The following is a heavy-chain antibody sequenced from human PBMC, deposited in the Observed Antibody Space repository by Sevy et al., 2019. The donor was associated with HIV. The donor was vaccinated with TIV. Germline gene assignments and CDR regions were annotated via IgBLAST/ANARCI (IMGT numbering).Heavy chain of an antibody. CDR1: GYTFTGYY. Sequence: ASVNVSYKASGYTFTGYYMHWMRQAPGQGLEWMGWINPDSGGPIYAPKFQGRVTLTRDTSISTAYMDLSRLKSDDTAVYYCVRDDRDGYFEYWGQGTLVTVSS. V-gene: IGHV1-2*02. CDR2: INPDSGGP. CDR3: VRDDRDGYFEY. J-gene: IGHJ4*02.